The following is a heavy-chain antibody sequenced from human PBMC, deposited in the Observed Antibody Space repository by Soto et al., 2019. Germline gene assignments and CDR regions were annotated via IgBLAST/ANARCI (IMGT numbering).Heavy chain of an antibody. CDR3: AHRQRTVVVGAPFDL. J-gene: IGHJ4*02. Sequence: QITLRESGPTLVQPTQTLTLTCTLSGVSLTTSGVGVGWIRQPPGKALGWLALIYWDDDKRFSPSLKSRLAITRDTSKNQVVMTMTDMAPVDTAIYYCAHRQRTVVVGAPFDLWGQGSQVTVSS. D-gene: IGHD2-15*01. V-gene: IGHV2-5*02. CDR1: GVSLTTSGVG. CDR2: IYWDDDK.